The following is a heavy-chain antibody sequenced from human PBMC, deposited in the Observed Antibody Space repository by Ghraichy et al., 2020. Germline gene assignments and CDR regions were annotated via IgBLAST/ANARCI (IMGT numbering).Heavy chain of an antibody. CDR1: GFTFSSYA. D-gene: IGHD2-2*01. CDR2: ISGSGGST. V-gene: IGHV3-23*01. CDR3: AKTTNGAYQLLLHPDYYYYGMDV. Sequence: GGSLRLSCAASGFTFSSYAMSWVRQAPGKGLEWVSAISGSGGSTYYADSVKGRFTISRDNSKNTLYLQMNSLRAEDTAVYYCAKTTNGAYQLLLHPDYYYYGMDVWGQGTTVTVSS. J-gene: IGHJ6*02.